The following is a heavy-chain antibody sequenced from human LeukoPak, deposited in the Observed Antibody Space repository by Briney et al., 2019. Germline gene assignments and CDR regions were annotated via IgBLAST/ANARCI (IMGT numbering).Heavy chain of an antibody. Sequence: GGSLRLSCAPSGFTFRDFSMHWVRQVAGKGLEWVSLISGDGGVTHYGDSVRGRFTISRDNSKNSLYLQMSSLRVEDTALYYCAKGNNSISYNFDYWGQGTLVTVSS. V-gene: IGHV3-43*02. CDR2: ISGDGGVT. CDR3: AKGNNSISYNFDY. CDR1: GFTFRDFS. J-gene: IGHJ4*02. D-gene: IGHD4-11*01.